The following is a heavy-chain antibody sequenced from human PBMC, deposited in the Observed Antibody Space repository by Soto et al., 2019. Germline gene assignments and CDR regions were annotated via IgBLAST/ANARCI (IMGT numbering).Heavy chain of an antibody. Sequence: GESLKISCKGSGYSFTSYWISWVRQMPGKGLEWMGRIDPSDSYTNYSPSFQGHVTISADKSISTAYLQWSSLKASDTAMYYCAFWDSRWTHNNDAFDIWGQGTMVT. CDR1: GYSFTSYW. CDR3: AFWDSRWTHNNDAFDI. D-gene: IGHD3-16*01. J-gene: IGHJ3*02. CDR2: IDPSDSYT. V-gene: IGHV5-10-1*01.